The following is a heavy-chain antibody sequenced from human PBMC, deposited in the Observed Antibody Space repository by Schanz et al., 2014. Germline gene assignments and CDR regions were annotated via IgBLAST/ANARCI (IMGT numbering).Heavy chain of an antibody. V-gene: IGHV3-21*01. J-gene: IGHJ3*01. Sequence: EVQLVESGGGLVKDYFPERISYAVFCLKKKDYSMNWVRQAPGKVLEWVSSISRSGAYTYYRDRLEGPFTICRDYAKNSRYLQINSLRDVHTAVYCRSIDVDDSSSDV. D-gene: IGHD3-22*01. CDR2: ISRSGAYT. CDR3: SIDVDDSSSDV. CDR1: CLKKKDYS.